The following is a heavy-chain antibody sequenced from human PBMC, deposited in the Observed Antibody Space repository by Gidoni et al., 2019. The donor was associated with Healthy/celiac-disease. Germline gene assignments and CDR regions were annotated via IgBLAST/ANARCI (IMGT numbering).Heavy chain of an antibody. CDR2: IYYSGST. D-gene: IGHD7-27*01. CDR1: GGSISSYY. CDR3: ARIRPLGFWGSGHYYFDY. J-gene: IGHJ4*02. Sequence: QVQLQESGPGLVKPSETLSLTCTVSGGSISSYYWSWSRQPPGKGLEWIGYIYYSGSTNYNPSLKSRVTISVDTSKNQFSLKLSSVTAADTAVYYCARIRPLGFWGSGHYYFDYWGQGTLVTVSS. V-gene: IGHV4-59*01.